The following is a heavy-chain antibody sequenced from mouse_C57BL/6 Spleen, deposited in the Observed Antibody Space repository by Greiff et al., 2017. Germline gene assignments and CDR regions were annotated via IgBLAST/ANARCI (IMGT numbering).Heavy chain of an antibody. V-gene: IGHV1-69*01. CDR3: ANYYGSSYGFAY. CDR1: GYTFTSYW. J-gene: IGHJ3*01. D-gene: IGHD1-1*01. CDR2: IDPSDSYT. Sequence: QVQLQQPGAELVMPGASVKLSCKASGYTFTSYWMHWVKQRPGQGLEWIGEIDPSDSYTNSNQKFKGKSTLTVDKSSSTAYMQLSSLTSEDSAVYYCANYYGSSYGFAYWGQGTLVTVSA.